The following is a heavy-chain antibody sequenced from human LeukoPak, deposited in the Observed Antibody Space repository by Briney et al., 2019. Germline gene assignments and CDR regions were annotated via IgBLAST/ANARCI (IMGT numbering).Heavy chain of an antibody. CDR1: GFTFSSYA. Sequence: GGSLRLSCAASGFTFSSYAMSWVRQAPGKGLEWVSAISGSGGSTYYADSVKGRFTISRDNSKNTLYLQMNSLRAEDTAVYYCAATNYYDSSGYFNYDAFDIWGQGTMVTVSS. V-gene: IGHV3-23*01. J-gene: IGHJ3*02. CDR2: ISGSGGST. CDR3: AATNYYDSSGYFNYDAFDI. D-gene: IGHD3-22*01.